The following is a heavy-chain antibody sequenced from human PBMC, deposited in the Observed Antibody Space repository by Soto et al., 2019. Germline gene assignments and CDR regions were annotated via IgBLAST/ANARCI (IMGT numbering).Heavy chain of an antibody. D-gene: IGHD2-15*01. CDR3: VKGSEVARQDLDH. CDR2: ISSDGGDK. CDR1: GFTFSNFG. V-gene: IGHV3-30*18. Sequence: QVQLVESGGGVVQPGRSPRLSCAASGFTFSNFGMHWVRQAPGKGLEGVAAISSDGGDKYYSHSVKDRFTISRDNSKNTLFLQMNSRRVEDTAVYYCVKGSEVARQDLDHGGQGILVTVSS. J-gene: IGHJ4*02.